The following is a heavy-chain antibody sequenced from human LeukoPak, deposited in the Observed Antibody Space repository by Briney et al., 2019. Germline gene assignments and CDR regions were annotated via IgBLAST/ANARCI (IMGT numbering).Heavy chain of an antibody. V-gene: IGHV3-48*01. CDR2: ISSSSSTI. CDR1: GFTFSSYS. Sequence: GGSLRLSCAASGFTFSSYSMNWVRQAPGKGLEWVSYISSSSSTIYYADSVKGRFTISRDNAKNSLYLQMNSLRAEDTAVYYCAGGIVGAIDYWGQGTLVTVSS. J-gene: IGHJ4*02. CDR3: AGGIVGAIDY. D-gene: IGHD1-26*01.